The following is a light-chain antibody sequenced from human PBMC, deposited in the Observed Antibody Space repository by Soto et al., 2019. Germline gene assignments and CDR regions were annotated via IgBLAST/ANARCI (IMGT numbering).Light chain of an antibody. CDR2: DAS. Sequence: EIVMTQSPATLSVSPGEGAALSCRASQSVSYKLAWYQQKPGQAPRLLIYDASTRATGIPTRFSGSGSGTEFTLTISSLQAEDFAALCQQYHNWPPTFGQGTKVEIK. CDR1: QSVSYK. J-gene: IGKJ1*01. CDR3: QQYHNWPPT. V-gene: IGKV3-15*01.